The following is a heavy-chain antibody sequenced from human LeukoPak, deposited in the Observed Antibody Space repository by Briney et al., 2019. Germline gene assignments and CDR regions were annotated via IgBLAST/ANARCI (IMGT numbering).Heavy chain of an antibody. V-gene: IGHV3-64*02. J-gene: IGHJ6*02. CDR1: GFTFSNYA. D-gene: IGHD3-16*01. Sequence: GGSLRLSCAASGFTFSNYAMHWVRQAPGKGLKYVSAISTNGRSTYYADSVKGRFTISRDNSKNTLYLQMGSLRAEDMAVYYCARGVGSLVYYYGMDVWGQGTTVTVSS. CDR3: ARGVGSLVYYYGMDV. CDR2: ISTNGRST.